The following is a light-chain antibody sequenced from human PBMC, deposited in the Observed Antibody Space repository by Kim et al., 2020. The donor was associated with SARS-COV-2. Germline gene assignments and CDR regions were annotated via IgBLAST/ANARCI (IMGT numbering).Light chain of an antibody. CDR2: DAS. CDR1: QSVSSY. Sequence: EIVLTQFPATLSLSPGESATLSCKASQSVSSYLAWYQQKPGQAPRLLIYDASSRAPCIPARFSGRGSVTDFTLTISSLEPEDFAIYYCQHRGNWPPTFGEGTRLGIK. CDR3: QHRGNWPPT. J-gene: IGKJ5*01. V-gene: IGKV3-11*01.